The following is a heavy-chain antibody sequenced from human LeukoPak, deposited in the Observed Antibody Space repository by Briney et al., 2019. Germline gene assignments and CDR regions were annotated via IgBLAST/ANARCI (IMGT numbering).Heavy chain of an antibody. V-gene: IGHV4-59*01. D-gene: IGHD2-2*01. CDR3: ARDRREQSCSGSCCYSALGFFDY. Sequence: SETLSLTCTASGGSISSYYWSWIRQPPGKGLEWIGYIHDSGSTNYNPSLKSRVTISVDTSKNRFSLKLSSVTAADTAVYYCARDRREQSCSGSCCYSALGFFDYWGQGTLVTVSS. J-gene: IGHJ4*02. CDR2: IHDSGST. CDR1: GGSISSYY.